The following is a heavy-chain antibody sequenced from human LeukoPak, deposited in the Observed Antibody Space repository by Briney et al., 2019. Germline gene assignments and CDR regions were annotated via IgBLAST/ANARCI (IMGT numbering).Heavy chain of an antibody. V-gene: IGHV1-69*01. D-gene: IGHD3-22*01. J-gene: IGHJ4*02. Sequence: GSSVKVSCKASGGTFSSYAISWVRQAPGQGLEWMGGIIPIFGTANYAQKFQGRVTITADESTSTAYMELSSLRSEDTAVYYCARGPSYHYDSSGYSIWGQGTLVTVSS. CDR3: ARGPSYHYDSSGYSI. CDR2: IIPIFGTA. CDR1: GGTFSSYA.